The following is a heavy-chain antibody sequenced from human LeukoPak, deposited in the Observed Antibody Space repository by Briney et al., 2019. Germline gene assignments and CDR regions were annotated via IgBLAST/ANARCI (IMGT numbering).Heavy chain of an antibody. Sequence: ASVTVSFTSSGYTFTDNYLHWVRQAPGQGREGMGWINPNSGGTNYALKFQGRVTMTRDTSISTAYMEVSRLRSDDTAVYYCARGAADGSGSYGNWFDHWGQGTLVTVAS. CDR1: GYTFTDNY. V-gene: IGHV1-2*02. J-gene: IGHJ5*02. CDR2: INPNSGGT. D-gene: IGHD3-10*01. CDR3: ARGAADGSGSYGNWFDH.